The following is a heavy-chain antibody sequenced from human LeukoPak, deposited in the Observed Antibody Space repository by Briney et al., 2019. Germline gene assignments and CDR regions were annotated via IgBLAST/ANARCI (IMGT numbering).Heavy chain of an antibody. J-gene: IGHJ6*03. CDR2: INPNSGGT. V-gene: IGHV1-2*02. Sequence: ASVKVSCKASGYTFTGYYMHWVRQAPGQGLEWMGWINPNSGGTNYAQKFQGRVTMTRDTSISTAYMELSRLRSDDTAVYYCARDPKVITSYYYYYYMDVWGKGTTVTVSS. CDR3: ARDPKVITSYYYYYYMDV. D-gene: IGHD3-22*01. CDR1: GYTFTGYY.